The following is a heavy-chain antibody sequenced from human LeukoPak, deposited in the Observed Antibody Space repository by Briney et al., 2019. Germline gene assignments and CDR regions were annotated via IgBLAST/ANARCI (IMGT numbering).Heavy chain of an antibody. CDR1: GGSISSGGYY. V-gene: IGHV4-61*02. J-gene: IGHJ5*02. CDR2: IYTSGST. Sequence: SQTLSLTCTVSGGSISSGGYYWSWIRQPAGKGLEWIGRIYTSGSTNYNPSLKSRVTISVDTSKNQFSLKLSSVTAADTAVYYCARVNDFWSGYNWFDPWGQGTLVTVSS. CDR3: ARVNDFWSGYNWFDP. D-gene: IGHD3-3*01.